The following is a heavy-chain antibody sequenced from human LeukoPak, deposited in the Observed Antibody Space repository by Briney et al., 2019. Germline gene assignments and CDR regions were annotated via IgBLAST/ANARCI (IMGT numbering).Heavy chain of an antibody. CDR2: IIPIFGTA. Sequence: GASVKVSCKASGGTFSSYAISWVRQAPGQGLEWMGGIIPIFGTANYAQKFQGRVTITTDESTSTAYMELSSLRSEDTAVYYCARGYGDYEELDYWGQGTLVTVSS. V-gene: IGHV1-69*05. D-gene: IGHD4-17*01. CDR3: ARGYGDYEELDY. J-gene: IGHJ4*02. CDR1: GGTFSSYA.